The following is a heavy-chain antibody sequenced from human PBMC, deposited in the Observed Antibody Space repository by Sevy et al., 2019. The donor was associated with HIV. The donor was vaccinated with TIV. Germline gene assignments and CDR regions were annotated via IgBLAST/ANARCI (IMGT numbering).Heavy chain of an antibody. Sequence: GGSLRLSCAASGFTFSSYTMHWVRQAPGKGLEWVTVISYDGSNKYYADSVKGRFTISRDNSKNTLYLQMNSLRAEDTAVYYCARDRDMVRGVILDYWGQGTVVTVSS. CDR2: ISYDGSNK. CDR1: GFTFSSYT. CDR3: ARDRDMVRGVILDY. J-gene: IGHJ4*02. D-gene: IGHD3-10*01. V-gene: IGHV3-30-3*01.